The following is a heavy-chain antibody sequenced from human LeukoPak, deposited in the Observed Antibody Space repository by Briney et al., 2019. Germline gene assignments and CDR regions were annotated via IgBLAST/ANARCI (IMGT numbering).Heavy chain of an antibody. J-gene: IGHJ6*02. D-gene: IGHD2-15*01. Sequence: PGGSLRLSCAASGFTFSSYAMSWVRQAPGKGLEWASAISGSGGSTYYADSVKGRFTISRDNSKDTLYLQMNSLRAEDTAVYYCAKDSDCSGGSCYLYYYYYGMDVWGQGTTVTVSS. CDR2: ISGSGGST. CDR1: GFTFSSYA. V-gene: IGHV3-23*01. CDR3: AKDSDCSGGSCYLYYYYYGMDV.